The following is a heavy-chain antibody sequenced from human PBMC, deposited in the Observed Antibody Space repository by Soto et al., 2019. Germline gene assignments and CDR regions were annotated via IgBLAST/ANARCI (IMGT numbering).Heavy chain of an antibody. D-gene: IGHD1-26*01. CDR2: VDTGNGNT. CDR3: ARDAKWDPRGVEAQQDDYFAL. V-gene: IGHV1-3*04. CDR1: GYIFANLA. Sequence: ASVKVSCKASGYIFANLAIHWVRQAPGQRPAWLGWVDTGNGNTKYSLKFQGRVTISRDTFAKTAYMELSSLTSEDTAVYFCARDAKWDPRGVEAQQDDYFALWGRGTLVTV. J-gene: IGHJ4*02.